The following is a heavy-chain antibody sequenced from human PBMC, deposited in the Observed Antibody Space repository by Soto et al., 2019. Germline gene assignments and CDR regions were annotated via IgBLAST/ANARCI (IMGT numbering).Heavy chain of an antibody. J-gene: IGHJ4*02. Sequence: QITLKEAGPTLVKPTQTLTLTCTFSGFALSTSGVGVGWIRQSPGKALEWLALIYWDDDKRYRASLKNRLTITSDTSKNQVVLTMTNMDPVDSDTYYCARHISASRAEAYDYWGQGTLVIVSS. CDR1: GFALSTSGVG. CDR3: ARHISASRAEAYDY. D-gene: IGHD6-13*01. CDR2: IYWDDDK. V-gene: IGHV2-5*02.